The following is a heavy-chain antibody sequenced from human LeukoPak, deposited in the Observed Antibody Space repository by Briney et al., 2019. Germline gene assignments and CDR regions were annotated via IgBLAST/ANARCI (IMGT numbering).Heavy chain of an antibody. CDR2: ISGSGGST. CDR3: AKDVDTATETYYYYMDV. CDR1: GFTFSSYA. D-gene: IGHD5-18*01. Sequence: GGSLRLSCAASGFTFSSYAMSWVRQAPGKGLEWVSAISGSGGSTYYADSVKGRFTISRDNSKNTLYLQMNSLRAEDTAVYYCAKDVDTATETYYYYMDVWGKGTTVTVSS. J-gene: IGHJ6*03. V-gene: IGHV3-23*01.